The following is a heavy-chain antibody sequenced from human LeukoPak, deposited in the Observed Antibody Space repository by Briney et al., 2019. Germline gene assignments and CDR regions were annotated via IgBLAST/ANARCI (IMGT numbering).Heavy chain of an antibody. D-gene: IGHD6-19*01. CDR1: VGSINSHY. CDR3: VRRDNTGWNYFDH. CDR2: IYYSERT. V-gene: IGHV4-59*08. Sequence: PSETLSLTCTVSVGSINSHYWSWIRQPPGKGLQWIGDIYYSERTNYNPSLRSRVTISVDTSKNQLSLKLTPVLAADTAMYYCVRRDNTGWNYFDHWGQGILVTVSS. J-gene: IGHJ4*02.